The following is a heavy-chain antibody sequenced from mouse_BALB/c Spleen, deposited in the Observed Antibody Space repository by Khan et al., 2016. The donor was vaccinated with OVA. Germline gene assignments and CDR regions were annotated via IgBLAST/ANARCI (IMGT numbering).Heavy chain of an antibody. D-gene: IGHD1-1*01. CDR2: IYPFNDDT. J-gene: IGHJ3*01. Sequence: VQLKQSGPELVKPGASVKMSCKASGYTFTSYVMHWVKQKAGLGLEWIGYIYPFNDDTKYNEKFKGKATLTSDKYSSTAYMELSSLTSEDSAVYYCAPVGNYYVSFAYWGQGTLVTVSA. CDR3: APVGNYYVSFAY. V-gene: IGHV1S136*01. CDR1: GYTFTSYV.